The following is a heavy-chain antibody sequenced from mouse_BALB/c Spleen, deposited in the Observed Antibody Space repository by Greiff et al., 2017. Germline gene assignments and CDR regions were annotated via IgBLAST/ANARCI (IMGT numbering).Heavy chain of an antibody. V-gene: IGHV1-77*01. J-gene: IGHJ3*01. CDR3: ARGDPFAY. Sequence: QVHVKQSGPELVKPGASVKMSCMASGYTFTDYVISWVKQRTGQGLEWIGEIYPGSGSTYYNEKFKGKATLTADKSSNTAYMQLSSLTSEDSAVYFCARGDPFAYWGQGTLVTVSA. CDR1: GYTFTDYV. CDR2: IYPGSGST.